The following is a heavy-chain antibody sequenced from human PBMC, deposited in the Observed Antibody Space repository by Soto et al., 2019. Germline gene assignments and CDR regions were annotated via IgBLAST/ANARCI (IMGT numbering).Heavy chain of an antibody. J-gene: IGHJ4*02. CDR1: GFTFSNYW. V-gene: IGHV3-7*01. CDR2: IKEDGSEK. Sequence: EVQLVESGGGLVQPGGSLRLSCAASGFTFSNYWMSWVRQAPGKGLEWMANIKEDGSEKYYVDSVKGRFTISRDNAKNSLYLQMNSLRVEDTAVYYCARAGRPVARDYWGQGTLVTVSS. CDR3: ARAGRPVARDY. D-gene: IGHD6-19*01.